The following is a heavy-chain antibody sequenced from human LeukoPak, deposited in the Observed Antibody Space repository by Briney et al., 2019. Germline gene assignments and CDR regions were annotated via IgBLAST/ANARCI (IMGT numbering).Heavy chain of an antibody. Sequence: PGGSLRLSCAASGFTFSGYAMSWVRQAPGKGLEWVSAITGSGDYTNYADSVKGRFTISRDKSKNKLYLQMNSLRAEDTAIYYCAKRRYDMSGYFDYWGQGTLVTVSS. CDR1: GFTFSGYA. J-gene: IGHJ4*02. CDR2: ITGSGDYT. V-gene: IGHV3-23*01. CDR3: AKRRYDMSGYFDY. D-gene: IGHD3-3*01.